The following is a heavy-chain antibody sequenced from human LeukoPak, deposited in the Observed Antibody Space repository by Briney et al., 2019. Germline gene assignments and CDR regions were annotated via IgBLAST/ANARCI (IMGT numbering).Heavy chain of an antibody. CDR3: ARAAFDWLSYFDY. D-gene: IGHD3-9*01. CDR2: IKQDGSEE. J-gene: IGHJ4*02. Sequence: PGGSLRLSCAASGSTFSSYWMSWVRLAPGKGLEWVANIKQDGSEEYYVDSVKGRFTISRDNAKNSLYLQMNSLRAEDTAVYYCARAAFDWLSYFDYWGQGTLVTVSS. CDR1: GSTFSSYW. V-gene: IGHV3-7*04.